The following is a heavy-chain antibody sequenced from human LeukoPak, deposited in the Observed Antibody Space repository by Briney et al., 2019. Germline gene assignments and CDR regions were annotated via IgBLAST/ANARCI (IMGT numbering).Heavy chain of an antibody. CDR2: ISGSGGST. J-gene: IGHJ5*02. Sequence: GGSLRLSCAASGFTFSSYAMSWVRQAPGKGLEWVSAISGSGGSTYYADSVKGRFTISRDNSKNTLYLQMNSLRAEDTAVYYCAKNVGSSPQGDWFDPWGQGTLVTVSS. CDR3: AKNVGSSPQGDWFDP. D-gene: IGHD6-6*01. CDR1: GFTFSSYA. V-gene: IGHV3-23*01.